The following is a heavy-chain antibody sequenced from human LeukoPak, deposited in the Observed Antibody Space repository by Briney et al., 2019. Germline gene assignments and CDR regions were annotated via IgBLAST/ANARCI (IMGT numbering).Heavy chain of an antibody. CDR3: ARGRAWFDP. CDR1: GGSFSGYY. Sequence: SETLSLTCAVYGGSFSGYYWSWIRQPPGKGLEWIGEINHSGSTNHNPSLKSRVTISVDTSKNQFSLKLSSVTAADTAVYYCARGRAWFDPWGQGTLVTVSS. V-gene: IGHV4-34*01. J-gene: IGHJ5*02. CDR2: INHSGST.